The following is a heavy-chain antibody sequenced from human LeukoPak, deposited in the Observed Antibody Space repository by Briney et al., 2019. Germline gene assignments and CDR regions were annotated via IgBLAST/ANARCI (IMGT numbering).Heavy chain of an antibody. D-gene: IGHD3-10*01. J-gene: IGHJ4*02. Sequence: GGSLRLSCSASGFTFSSYAMDWVRQAPGKGLEYVSAISSNGGSRYYADSVKGRFTISRDNSKNTLYLQMSSLRAEDTAVYYCVVRAWVFRAPTQYDFDYWGQGTLVTVSS. CDR3: VVRAWVFRAPTQYDFDY. CDR2: ISSNGGSR. V-gene: IGHV3-64D*06. CDR1: GFTFSSYA.